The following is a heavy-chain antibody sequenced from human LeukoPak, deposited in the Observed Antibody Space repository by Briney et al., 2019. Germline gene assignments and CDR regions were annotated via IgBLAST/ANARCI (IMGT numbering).Heavy chain of an antibody. CDR2: IYYSGNT. CDR1: GGSLSSYY. Sequence: SETLSLTCTVSGGSLSSYYWSWLRQPPGKGLEGIGYIYYSGNTNYNPSLKSRVTISVDTSKNQFSLKLSSVTAADTAVYYCARHPSAVAGKTFDYWGQGTLVTVSS. D-gene: IGHD6-19*01. J-gene: IGHJ4*02. CDR3: ARHPSAVAGKTFDY. V-gene: IGHV4-59*08.